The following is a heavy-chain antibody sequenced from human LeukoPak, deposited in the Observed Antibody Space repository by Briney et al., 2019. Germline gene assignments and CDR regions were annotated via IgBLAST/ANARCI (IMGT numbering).Heavy chain of an antibody. V-gene: IGHV3-30*18. J-gene: IGHJ4*02. D-gene: IGHD4-23*01. CDR3: AKDRTYGGNSQMGVDY. CDR2: ISYDGSNK. CDR1: GFTFSSYG. Sequence: AGGSLRLSCAASGFTFSSYGMHWVRQAPGKGLEWVAVISYDGSNKYYADSVKGRFTISRDNSKNTLYLQMNSLRAEDTAVYYCAKDRTYGGNSQMGVDYWGQGTLVTVSS.